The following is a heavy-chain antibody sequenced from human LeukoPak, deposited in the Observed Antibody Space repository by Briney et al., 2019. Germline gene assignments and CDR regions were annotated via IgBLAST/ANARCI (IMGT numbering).Heavy chain of an antibody. J-gene: IGHJ5*02. CDR1: GFTFGSYW. D-gene: IGHD4-11*01. V-gene: IGHV3-74*01. CDR2: INSDGSST. Sequence: PPRSRRLSCAASGFTFGSYWMHWVRQPPGKGLVWVARINSDGSSTSYAASVKGRFPISRDNAKNPLYLQMNSLRAEDTAVYYCARTTLINWFDPWGQGTLVTVSS. CDR3: ARTTLINWFDP.